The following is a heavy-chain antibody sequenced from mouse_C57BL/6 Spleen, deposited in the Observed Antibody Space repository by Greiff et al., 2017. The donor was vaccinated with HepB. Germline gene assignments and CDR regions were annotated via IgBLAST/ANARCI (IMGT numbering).Heavy chain of an antibody. Sequence: QVQLKQPGAELVKPGASVKLSCKASGYTFTSYWMQWVKQRPGQGLEWIGEIDPSDSYTNYNQKFKGKATLTVDTSSSTAYMQLSSLTSEDSAVYYCARSGLDYTHFDYWGQGTTLTVSS. J-gene: IGHJ2*01. CDR2: IDPSDSYT. V-gene: IGHV1-50*01. D-gene: IGHD2-12*01. CDR3: ARSGLDYTHFDY. CDR1: GYTFTSYW.